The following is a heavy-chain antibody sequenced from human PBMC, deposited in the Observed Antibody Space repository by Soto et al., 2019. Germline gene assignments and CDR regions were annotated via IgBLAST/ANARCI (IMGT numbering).Heavy chain of an antibody. Sequence: ASVKVSCKASGYTLTDYGISWVRQAPGQGLQWMGWITAINGNTKYAQKFQGRVTMTTDTSTSTAYMELGSLESEDTAVYYCERMDCDSASCIVNWFVPWGQGPLVTVPS. J-gene: IGHJ5*02. CDR3: ERMDCDSASCIVNWFVP. CDR1: GYTLTDYG. V-gene: IGHV1-18*01. D-gene: IGHD2-2*01. CDR2: ITAINGNT.